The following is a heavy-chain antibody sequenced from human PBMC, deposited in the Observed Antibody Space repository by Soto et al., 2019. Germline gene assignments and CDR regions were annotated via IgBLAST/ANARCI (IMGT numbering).Heavy chain of an antibody. J-gene: IGHJ3*01. CDR2: IYFSGLT. V-gene: IGHV4-39*01. D-gene: IGHD4-17*01. CDR3: ARPDDYGGNSDDAFDV. CDR1: CLSIITTNHY. Sequence: PSETLSLTCTFSCLSIITTNHYWAWIRQPPGKGLEWIGNIYFSGLTYYNPSLKGRLAISVDTSKNQFSLKLTSVTAADTGVYFCARPDDYGGNSDDAFDVWGQGTMVTVSS.